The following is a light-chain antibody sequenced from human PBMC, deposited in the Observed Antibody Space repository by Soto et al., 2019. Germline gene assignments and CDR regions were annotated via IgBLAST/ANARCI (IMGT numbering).Light chain of an antibody. CDR3: CSYAGSYTWV. CDR1: SSDVGGYNY. CDR2: DVS. Sequence: QSVLTQPRSVSGSPGQSVPISCTGTSSDVGGYNYVSWYQQHPGKAPTLMIYDVSKRPSGVPDRFSGSKSGNTASLTISGLQAEDEADYYCCSYAGSYTWVFGGGTQLTVL. J-gene: IGLJ3*02. V-gene: IGLV2-11*01.